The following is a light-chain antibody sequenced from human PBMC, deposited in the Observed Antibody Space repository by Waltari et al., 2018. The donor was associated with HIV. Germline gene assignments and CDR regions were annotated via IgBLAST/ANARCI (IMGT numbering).Light chain of an antibody. J-gene: IGKJ1*01. CDR3: QQYYTNPWT. CDR1: QSISSY. Sequence: AIRMTQSPSSFSASTGARVSFTCRASQSISSYLAWYQQKPGKAPKLLIYGASTLQSAVPSRFSGSGSGTNFTLTISCLQSEDFATYFCQQYYTNPWTFGQGTKVEIK. CDR2: GAS. V-gene: IGKV1-8*01.